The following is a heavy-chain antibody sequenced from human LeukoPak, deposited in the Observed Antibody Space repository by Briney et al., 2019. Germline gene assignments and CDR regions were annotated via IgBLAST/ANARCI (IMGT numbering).Heavy chain of an antibody. J-gene: IGHJ4*02. CDR3: ARVSMVRGVDY. CDR2: INHSGSI. V-gene: IGHV4-34*01. Sequence: SETLSLTCAVYGGSFSGYYWSWIRQPPGKGREWVGEINHSGSITYNPSLKSRVTISVDTSKNQFSLKLSSVTAADTAVYYCARVSMVRGVDYWGQGTLVTVSS. D-gene: IGHD3-10*01. CDR1: GGSFSGYY.